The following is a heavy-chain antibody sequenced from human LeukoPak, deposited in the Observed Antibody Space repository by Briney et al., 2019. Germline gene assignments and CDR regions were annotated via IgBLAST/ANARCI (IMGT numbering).Heavy chain of an antibody. CDR1: GFTFSRNA. CDR3: AKPRDSIVGTTTPTRLATLDI. CDR2: ISTGGGST. Sequence: GGSLRLSCAASGFTFSRNAMGWVRQPPGKGLDWVSAISTGGGSTYYADSVKGRFTISRNNPNNTLYLQMNNLRAEDTAVYYCAKPRDSIVGTTTPTRLATLDIWGQGTMVTVSS. V-gene: IGHV3-23*01. D-gene: IGHD1-26*01. J-gene: IGHJ3*02.